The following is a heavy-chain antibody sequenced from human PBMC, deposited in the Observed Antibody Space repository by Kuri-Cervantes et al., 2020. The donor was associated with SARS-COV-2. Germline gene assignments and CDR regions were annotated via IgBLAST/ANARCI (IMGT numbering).Heavy chain of an antibody. V-gene: IGHV3-33*01. D-gene: IGHD3-3*01. Sequence: GESLKISCAASGFTFSSYGMHWVRQAPGKGLEWVAVIWYDGSNKYYADSVKGRFTISRDNSKNTLYLQMNSLRAEDTAVYYCARDITIFGVASAGYYGMDVWGQGTTVTVSS. CDR3: ARDITIFGVASAGYYGMDV. CDR2: IWYDGSNK. J-gene: IGHJ6*02. CDR1: GFTFSSYG.